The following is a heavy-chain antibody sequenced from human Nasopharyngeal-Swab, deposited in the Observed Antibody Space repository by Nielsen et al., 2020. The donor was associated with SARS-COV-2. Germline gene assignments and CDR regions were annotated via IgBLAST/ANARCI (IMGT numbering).Heavy chain of an antibody. D-gene: IGHD6-13*01. Sequence: ASVKVSCKASGYTFTNYTLHWVRQSPGQVLEWMGVINPSGGSANYAQKFQGRVTTTRDTSTNIVYMELSSLESEDTAVYYCARSAVAAAGWGWFDPWGQGTLVTVSS. CDR1: GYTFTNYT. CDR2: INPSGGSA. CDR3: ARSAVAAAGWGWFDP. J-gene: IGHJ5*02. V-gene: IGHV1-46*01.